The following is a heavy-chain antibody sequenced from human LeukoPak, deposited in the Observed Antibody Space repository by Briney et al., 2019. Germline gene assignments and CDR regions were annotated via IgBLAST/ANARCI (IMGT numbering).Heavy chain of an antibody. D-gene: IGHD3-22*01. Sequence: PGGSLRLSCVASGFSLSSKVMHWVRQPIGKGLEWVSGIGPVSGIHYVESVKGRFTVSREDAKDSLYLQMNSLTAGDTAKYYCVTEDHSSGRAPAFGLWGQGTTVTVSS. CDR3: VTEDHSSGRAPAFGL. J-gene: IGHJ3*01. V-gene: IGHV3-13*01. CDR2: IGPVSGI. CDR1: GFSLSSKV.